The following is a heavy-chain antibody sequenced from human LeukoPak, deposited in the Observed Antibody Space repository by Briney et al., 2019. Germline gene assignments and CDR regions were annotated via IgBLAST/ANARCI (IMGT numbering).Heavy chain of an antibody. CDR1: GGSFSGYY. V-gene: IGHV4-59*01. D-gene: IGHD6-13*01. J-gene: IGHJ4*02. CDR3: ARIAAAVDY. Sequence: SETLSLTCAVYGGSFSGYYWSWIRQPPGKGLEWIGYIYYSGSTNYNPSLKSRVTISVDTSKNQFSLKLSSVTAADTAVYYCARIAAAVDYWGQGTLVTVSS. CDR2: IYYSGST.